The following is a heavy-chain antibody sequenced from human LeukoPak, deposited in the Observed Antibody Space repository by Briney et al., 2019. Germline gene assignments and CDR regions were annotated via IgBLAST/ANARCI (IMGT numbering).Heavy chain of an antibody. CDR2: IYPGDSDT. CDR3: AGQVSGYVQDAFDI. Sequence: GESLKISCKASGYSFTNYWIGWVRQMPGKGLEWMGIIYPGDSDTRYSPSFQGQVTISVDKSISTVHLQWSSLKASDTGMYYCAGQVSGYVQDAFDIWGQGTTVTVSS. CDR1: GYSFTNYW. D-gene: IGHD3-3*01. V-gene: IGHV5-51*01. J-gene: IGHJ3*02.